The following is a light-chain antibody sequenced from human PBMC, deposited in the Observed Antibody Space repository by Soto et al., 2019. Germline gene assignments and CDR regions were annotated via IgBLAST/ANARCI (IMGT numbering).Light chain of an antibody. CDR2: DVS. J-gene: IGLJ2*01. Sequence: QSALTQPASESGSPGQSITISCTGTSSDVGAYNYVSWYQQHPGKAPKLMIYDVSNRPSGVSNRFSGSKSGNTASLTISGLQAEDEADYYCSSYTSSSTFVVFGGGTKLTVL. CDR1: SSDVGAYNY. V-gene: IGLV2-14*01. CDR3: SSYTSSSTFVV.